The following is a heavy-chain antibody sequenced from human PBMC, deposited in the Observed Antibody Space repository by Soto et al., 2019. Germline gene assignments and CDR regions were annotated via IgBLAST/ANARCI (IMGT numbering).Heavy chain of an antibody. Sequence: ASVKVSCKVSGYTLTELSMHWVRQAPGKGLEWMGGFDPEDGETIYAQKFQGRVTMTEDTSTDTAYMELSILRSEDTAVYYCATRSRGYSYGYLIDVWGQGTTVTVSS. J-gene: IGHJ6*02. CDR3: ATRSRGYSYGYLIDV. CDR1: GYTLTELS. V-gene: IGHV1-24*01. D-gene: IGHD5-18*01. CDR2: FDPEDGET.